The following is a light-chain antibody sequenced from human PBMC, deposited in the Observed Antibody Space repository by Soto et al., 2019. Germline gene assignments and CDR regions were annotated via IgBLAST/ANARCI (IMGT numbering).Light chain of an antibody. V-gene: IGKV3-20*01. CDR3: QHYDRSPPVT. CDR1: QSIDTNW. Sequence: EIVFAHSPGTLSLSPVENAGFSCRASQSIDTNWLAWYQQRPGQPPRLLIYGASSRATGIPDRFSGSGSGAGFTLTISSLEPEDFAVYYCQHYDRSPPVTFGQGTRLEIK. CDR2: GAS. J-gene: IGKJ5*01.